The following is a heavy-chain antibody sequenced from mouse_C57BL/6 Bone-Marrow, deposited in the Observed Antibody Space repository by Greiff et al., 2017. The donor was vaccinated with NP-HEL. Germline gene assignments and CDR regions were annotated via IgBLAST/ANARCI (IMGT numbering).Heavy chain of an antibody. J-gene: IGHJ1*03. D-gene: IGHD1-1*01. CDR1: GFNIKDDY. CDR2: IDPENGDT. Sequence: EVKLQESGAELVRPGASVKLSCTASGFNIKDDYMHWVKQRPEQGLEWIGWIDPENGDTEYASKFQGKATITADTSSNTAYLQLSSLTSEDTAVYYCTTSYYGSSSPCWYFDVWGTGTTVTVSS. V-gene: IGHV14-4*01. CDR3: TTSYYGSSSPCWYFDV.